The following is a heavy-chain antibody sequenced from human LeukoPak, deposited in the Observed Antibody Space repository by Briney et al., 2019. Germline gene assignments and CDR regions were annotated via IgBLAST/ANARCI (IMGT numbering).Heavy chain of an antibody. D-gene: IGHD3-10*01. CDR1: GYTFTIYF. V-gene: IGHV1-46*01. CDR2: INPSGDTT. J-gene: IGHJ4*02. CDR3: ARDKRGSPDH. Sequence: ASVKVSCKASGYTFTIYFIHWVRQAPGRGLEWMGVINPSGDTTTYAQGFEGRLTMTRDTSTGTVYMDLNSLTFDDTAVYYCARDKRGSPDHWGQGTLVAVSS.